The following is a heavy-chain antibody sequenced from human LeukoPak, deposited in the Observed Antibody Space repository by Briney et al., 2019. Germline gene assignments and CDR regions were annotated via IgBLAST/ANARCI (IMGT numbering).Heavy chain of an antibody. Sequence: SETLSLTCSVSGGSISSIGYFWDWFRQSPGKGLEWIGTIYDSGTKYYNPSLKSRVTISVDTSKSHLSLRLSPVTAADTAVYYCARRVDTTRGYYYFYMDVWGKGTTVTVSS. CDR2: IYDSGTK. V-gene: IGHV4-39*02. D-gene: IGHD5-18*01. CDR1: GGSISSIGYF. CDR3: ARRVDTTRGYYYFYMDV. J-gene: IGHJ6*03.